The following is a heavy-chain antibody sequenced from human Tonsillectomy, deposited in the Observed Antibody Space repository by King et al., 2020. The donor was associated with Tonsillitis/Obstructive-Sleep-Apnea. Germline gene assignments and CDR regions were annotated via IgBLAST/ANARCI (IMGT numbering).Heavy chain of an antibody. CDR1: GFTFSSYA. CDR3: AKDQYYDSSGYNVFDY. V-gene: IGHV3-23*04. CDR2: ISGSGGST. J-gene: IGHJ4*02. D-gene: IGHD3-22*01. Sequence: VQLVESGGGLVQPGGSLRLSCAASGFTFSSYAMSWVRQAPGKGLEWVSAISGSGGSTYYADSVKGRFTISRDNSKNTLYLQMNSLRAEDTAVYYCAKDQYYDSSGYNVFDYWGQGTLVTVSS.